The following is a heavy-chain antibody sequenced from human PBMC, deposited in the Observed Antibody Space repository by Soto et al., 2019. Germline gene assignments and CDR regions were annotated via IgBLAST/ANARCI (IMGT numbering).Heavy chain of an antibody. CDR3: EGNSGSALSY. CDR2: IYYSGST. J-gene: IGHJ4*02. V-gene: IGHV4-61*01. Sequence: QVQLQESGPGLVKPSETLSLTCTVSGGSVSSGSYYWSWIRQPPGKGLEWIGYIYYSGSTNYNPSLKSRVTLSVGTPKNQFSLKLSSVTAADTAVYYCEGNSGSALSYWGQGTLVTVSS. CDR1: GGSVSSGSYY. D-gene: IGHD1-26*01.